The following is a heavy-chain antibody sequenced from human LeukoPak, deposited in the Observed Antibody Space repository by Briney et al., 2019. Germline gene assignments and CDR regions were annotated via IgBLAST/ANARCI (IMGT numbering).Heavy chain of an antibody. D-gene: IGHD3-16*01. J-gene: IGHJ5*02. CDR1: GGFISRSRYY. Sequence: SETLSLTCTVSGGFISRSRYYWGWVRQPPGKGLEWIGSIYYSGSTYYNPSLKSRVTISLDTSKNQFSLNLTSVTAADTAVYYCVRVGPFGMSSGYWFDPWGQGTLVTVSS. CDR2: IYYSGST. CDR3: VRVGPFGMSSGYWFDP. V-gene: IGHV4-39*07.